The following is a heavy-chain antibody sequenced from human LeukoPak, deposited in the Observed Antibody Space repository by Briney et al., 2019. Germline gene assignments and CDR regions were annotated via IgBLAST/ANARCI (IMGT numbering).Heavy chain of an antibody. CDR2: IRYDGSHK. CDR1: GFTFSSYG. D-gene: IGHD3-10*02. CDR3: AELGITMIGGV. Sequence: GGSLRLSCAASGFTFSSYGMHWVRQPPGKGLEWVAFIRYDGSHKYYADSVKGRFTISRDNSKNTLYLQMNSLRAEDTAVYYCAELGITMIGGVWGKGTTVTISS. V-gene: IGHV3-30*02. J-gene: IGHJ6*04.